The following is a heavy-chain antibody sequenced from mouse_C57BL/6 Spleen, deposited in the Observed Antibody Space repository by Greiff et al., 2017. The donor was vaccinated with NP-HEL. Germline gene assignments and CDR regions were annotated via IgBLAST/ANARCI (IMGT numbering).Heavy chain of an antibody. D-gene: IGHD2-3*01. CDR2: IDPETGGT. CDR1: GYTFTDYE. Sequence: VHLVESGAELVRPGASVTLSCKASGYTFTDYEMHWVKQTPVHGLEWIGAIDPETGGTAYNQKFKGKAILTADKSSSTAYMELRSLTSEDSAVYYCTRSVVTDAMDYWGQGTSVTVSS. J-gene: IGHJ4*01. CDR3: TRSVVTDAMDY. V-gene: IGHV1-15*01.